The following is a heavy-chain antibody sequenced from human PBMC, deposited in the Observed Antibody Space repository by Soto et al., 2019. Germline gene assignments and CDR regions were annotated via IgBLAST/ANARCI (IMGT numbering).Heavy chain of an antibody. CDR1: GGSISSGGYY. CDR2: IYYSGST. CDR3: ARDPSNYGDYGSYYYYGMDV. Sequence: SETLSLTCTVSGGSISSGGYYWSWIRQHPGKGLEWIGYIYYSGSTYYNPSLKSRVTISVDTSKNQFSLKLSSVTAADTAVYYCARDPSNYGDYGSYYYYGMDVWGQGTMVTVSS. D-gene: IGHD4-17*01. J-gene: IGHJ6*02. V-gene: IGHV4-31*03.